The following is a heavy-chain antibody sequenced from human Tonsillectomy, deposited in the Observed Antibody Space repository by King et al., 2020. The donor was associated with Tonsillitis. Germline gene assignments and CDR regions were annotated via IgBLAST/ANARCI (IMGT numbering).Heavy chain of an antibody. CDR1: GGSISSYY. J-gene: IGHJ4*02. Sequence: QLQESGPGLVKPSETLSLTCTVSGGSISSYYWSWIRQPPGKGLEWIGYIYYSGSTNYNPSLKSRVTISVDTSKNQFSLKLSSVIAADTAVYYCARGRRGDSGGYYKNLYWNYWGQGTLVTVSS. D-gene: IGHD3-22*01. CDR3: ARGRRGDSGGYYKNLYWNY. V-gene: IGHV4-59*01. CDR2: IYYSGST.